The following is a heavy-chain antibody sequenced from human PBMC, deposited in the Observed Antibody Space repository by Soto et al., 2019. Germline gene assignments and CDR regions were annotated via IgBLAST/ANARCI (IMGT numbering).Heavy chain of an antibody. V-gene: IGHV3-30*18. CDR2: ISYDGSNK. J-gene: IGHJ5*02. D-gene: IGHD3-3*01. CDR3: AKDGSPTYYDFWSGYYPTFKWFDP. Sequence: PGGSLRLSCAASGFTFSSYGMHWVRQAPGKGLEWVAVISYDGSNKYYADSVKGRFTISRDNSKNTLYLQMNSLGAEDTAVYYCAKDGSPTYYDFWSGYYPTFKWFDPWGQGTRVNVS. CDR1: GFTFSSYG.